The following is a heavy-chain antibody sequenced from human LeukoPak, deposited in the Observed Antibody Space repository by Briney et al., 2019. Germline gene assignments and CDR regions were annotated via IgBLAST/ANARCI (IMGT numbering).Heavy chain of an antibody. Sequence: PGRSLRLSCAASGFTFSRYGIHWVRQAPGKGLEWVSGINWNGGSTGYADSVKGRFTISRDNAKNSLYLQMNSLRAEDTAVYYCAELGITMIGGVWGKGTTVTISS. CDR1: GFTFSRYG. V-gene: IGHV3-20*04. CDR3: AELGITMIGGV. D-gene: IGHD3-10*02. CDR2: INWNGGST. J-gene: IGHJ6*04.